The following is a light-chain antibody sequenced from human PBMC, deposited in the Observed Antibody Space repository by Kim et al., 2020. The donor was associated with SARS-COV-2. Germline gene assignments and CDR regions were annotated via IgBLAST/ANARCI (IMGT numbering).Light chain of an antibody. CDR1: QSVSSY. Sequence: SLSPGERATLSCRASQSVSSYLAWYQQKPGQAPRLLIYDASNRATGIPARFSGSGSGKDFTLTISSLEPEDFAVYYCQQRSNWPRFGGGTKVDIK. CDR2: DAS. V-gene: IGKV3-11*01. CDR3: QQRSNWPR. J-gene: IGKJ4*02.